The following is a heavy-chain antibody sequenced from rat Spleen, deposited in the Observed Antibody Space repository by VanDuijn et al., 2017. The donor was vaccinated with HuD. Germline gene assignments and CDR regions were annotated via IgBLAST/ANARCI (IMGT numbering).Heavy chain of an antibody. CDR3: PRHRYNWYFDF. CDR1: GFSFSAYY. Sequence: EVQLVESGGGLVQPGRSMKLSCAASGFSFSAYYMAWVRQAPSKGLEWVATISHDGRTIYYRDSVKGRFTISRDNAKSTLYLQMDSLRSEDTATYYCPRHRYNWYFDFWGPGTMVTVSS. V-gene: IGHV5-7*01. J-gene: IGHJ1*01. CDR2: ISHDGRTI.